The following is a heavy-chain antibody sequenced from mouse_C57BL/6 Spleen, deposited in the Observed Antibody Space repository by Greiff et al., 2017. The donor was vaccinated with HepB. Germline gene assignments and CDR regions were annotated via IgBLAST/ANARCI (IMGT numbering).Heavy chain of an antibody. CDR3: ARVNDQGHAMDY. V-gene: IGHV5-4*03. Sequence: EVMLVESGGGLVKPGGSLKLSCAASGFTFSSYAMSWVRQTPEKRLEWVATISDGGSYTYYPDNVKGRFTISRDNAKKKLYLQMSHLKSEDTAMYYCARVNDQGHAMDYWGQGTSVTVSS. D-gene: IGHD2-3*01. J-gene: IGHJ4*01. CDR2: ISDGGSYT. CDR1: GFTFSSYA.